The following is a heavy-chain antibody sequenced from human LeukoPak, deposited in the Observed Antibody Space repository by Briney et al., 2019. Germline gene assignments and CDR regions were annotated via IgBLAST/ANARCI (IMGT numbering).Heavy chain of an antibody. CDR3: AGGIWRTDAFDI. CDR2: IYHSGST. CDR1: VGSISSGAYS. Sequence: PSQTLSLTCAVSVGSISSGAYSWSWIREPPRKGLEWIGYIYHSGSTYYNPSLRSRVTISVDRSKNQFSLKLSSVTAADTAVYYCAGGIWRTDAFDIWGQGTMVTVSS. D-gene: IGHD2-21*01. J-gene: IGHJ3*02. V-gene: IGHV4-30-2*01.